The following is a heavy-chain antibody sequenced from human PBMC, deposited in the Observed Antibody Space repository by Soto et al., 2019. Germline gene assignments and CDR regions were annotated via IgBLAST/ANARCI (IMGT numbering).Heavy chain of an antibody. CDR1: GFTFSSYA. V-gene: IGHV3-30-3*01. D-gene: IGHD3-22*01. J-gene: IGHJ4*02. Sequence: QVQLVESGGGVVQPGRSLRLSCAASGFTFSSYAMHWVRQAPGKGLEWVAVISYDGSNKYYADSVKGRFTISRDNSKNTMYLQMNSLRAEDTAVYYCSRDITMIVVEFYYWGQGTLVTVSS. CDR2: ISYDGSNK. CDR3: SRDITMIVVEFYY.